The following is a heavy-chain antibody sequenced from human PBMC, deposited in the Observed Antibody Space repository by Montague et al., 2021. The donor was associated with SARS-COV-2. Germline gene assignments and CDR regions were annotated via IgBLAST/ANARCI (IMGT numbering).Heavy chain of an antibody. Sequence: SETLSLTCSVSGDSISNYYWSWIRQPPGRGPQWIGYISYSGSTNYNPSLKSRVTISVDTSKNHFTLRLSSVTAADTAVYYCANFRRTQLLFGTLSDGMDVWGQGTTVTVSS. CDR1: GDSISNYY. J-gene: IGHJ6*02. CDR2: ISYSGST. V-gene: IGHV4-59*01. D-gene: IGHD2-2*01. CDR3: ANFRRTQLLFGTLSDGMDV.